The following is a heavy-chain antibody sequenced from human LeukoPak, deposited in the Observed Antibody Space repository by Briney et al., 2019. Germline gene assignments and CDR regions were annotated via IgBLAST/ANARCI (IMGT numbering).Heavy chain of an antibody. J-gene: IGHJ4*02. Sequence: ASVKVSCKASGYTFTSYGISWVRQAPGQGLEWMGWISAYNGNTNYAQKLQGRVTMTTDTSTSTAYMELRSPRSDDTAVYYCARVAYYYDRLPYYFDYWGQGTLVTVSS. CDR3: ARVAYYYDRLPYYFDY. CDR2: ISAYNGNT. V-gene: IGHV1-18*01. CDR1: GYTFTSYG. D-gene: IGHD3-22*01.